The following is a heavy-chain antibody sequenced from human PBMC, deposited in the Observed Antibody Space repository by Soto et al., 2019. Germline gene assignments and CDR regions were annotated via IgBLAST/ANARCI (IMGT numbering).Heavy chain of an antibody. CDR3: ARDMNMVEVDTYYYYGMDV. CDR1: GFTFSSYS. D-gene: IGHD3-22*01. CDR2: MSSTSSYI. J-gene: IGHJ6*02. V-gene: IGHV3-21*01. Sequence: PGGPLRLSCAASGFTFSSYSMNWVRQAPGKGLESFSPMSSTSSYIYYAASVKGRFTISRNNAKNSLYLQMNRLRAEWTPLYYCARDMNMVEVDTYYYYGMDVWGQGATVTVS.